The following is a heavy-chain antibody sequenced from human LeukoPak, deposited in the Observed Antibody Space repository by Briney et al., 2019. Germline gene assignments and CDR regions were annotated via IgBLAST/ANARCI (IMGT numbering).Heavy chain of an antibody. V-gene: IGHV3-23*01. Sequence: GGSLRLSCAASGFTFSSYVMSWVRQAPGKGLEWVSAISGSGGNTYYADSAKGRFTISRDNSKNTLYLQMNSLRAEDTAVYYCAKDYLYSRSLYYFDYWGQGTLVTVSS. J-gene: IGHJ4*02. CDR1: GFTFSSYV. D-gene: IGHD1-26*01. CDR2: ISGSGGNT. CDR3: AKDYLYSRSLYYFDY.